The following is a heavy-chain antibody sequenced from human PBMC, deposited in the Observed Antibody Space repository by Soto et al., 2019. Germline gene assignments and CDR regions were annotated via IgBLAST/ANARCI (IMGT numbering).Heavy chain of an antibody. Sequence: QVQLVQSGAEVKKPGSSVKVSCKASGGTFSSYTISWVRQAPGQGLEWMGRIIPILGIANYAQKFQGRVTITANKSTSTAYMELSSLRSEDTAVYYCARGRAGENAFDIWGQGTMVTVSS. CDR1: GGTFSSYT. D-gene: IGHD1-26*01. V-gene: IGHV1-69*02. J-gene: IGHJ3*02. CDR3: ARGRAGENAFDI. CDR2: IIPILGIA.